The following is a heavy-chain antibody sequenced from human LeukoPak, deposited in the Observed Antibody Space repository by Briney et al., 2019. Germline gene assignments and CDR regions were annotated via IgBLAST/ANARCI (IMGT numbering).Heavy chain of an antibody. CDR2: IWYDGSNK. CDR1: GFTFSSYG. D-gene: IGHD3-22*01. J-gene: IGHJ3*02. Sequence: GGSLRLSCAASGFTFSSYGMQGVRQAPGKGVEGVAVIWYDGSNKYYADSVKGRFTISRENGKNTVYLQMNTLRAEDTAVYYCARDRLGYDSSGYDAFDIWGQGTMVTVSS. V-gene: IGHV3-33*01. CDR3: ARDRLGYDSSGYDAFDI.